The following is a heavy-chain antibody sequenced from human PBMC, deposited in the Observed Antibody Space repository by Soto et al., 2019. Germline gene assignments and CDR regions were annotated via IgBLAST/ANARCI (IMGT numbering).Heavy chain of an antibody. J-gene: IGHJ4*02. V-gene: IGHV1-69*06. CDR2: IIPIFNTA. D-gene: IGHD2-2*02. Sequence: QVHLVQSGAEVKKPGSSVKVSCKASGGTFSSYAITWVRQAPGQGLEWMGGIIPIFNTANYAQKFQGRVTITADRSTTTAYMELSSLRSEDAAVYHCASVELSTSRYKSWGQGTLVTVSS. CDR3: ASVELSTSRYKS. CDR1: GGTFSSYA.